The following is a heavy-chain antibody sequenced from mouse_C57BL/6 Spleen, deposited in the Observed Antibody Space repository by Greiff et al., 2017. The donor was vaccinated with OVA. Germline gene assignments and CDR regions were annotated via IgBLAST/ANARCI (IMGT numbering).Heavy chain of an antibody. D-gene: IGHD2-13*01. J-gene: IGHJ4*01. CDR1: GFSLSTSGMG. CDR3: ARYDDYVYAMDY. CDR2: IYWDDDK. Sequence: QVTLKESGPGLLQSSQSLSLTCSFSGFSLSTSGMGVSWIRQPSGQGLEWLAHIYWDDDKRNKPSLNRRLTISTNTSRNQLFLKITSVDTADTATSSSARYDDYVYAMDYWGQGTSVTVSS. V-gene: IGHV8-12*01.